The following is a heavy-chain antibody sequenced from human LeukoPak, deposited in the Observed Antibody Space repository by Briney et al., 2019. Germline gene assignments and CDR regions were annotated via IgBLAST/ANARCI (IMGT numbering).Heavy chain of an antibody. CDR3: ARSSASYHFGMDV. CDR1: GSSFTSHW. D-gene: IGHD3-10*01. Sequence: GESLQISCKGSGSSFTSHWIGWVRQMPGKGLEWMGIIDPGDSDTRYSPSFQGQVTISADKSISTAYLQWSSLKASDTAMYYCARSSASYHFGMDVWGKGTTVTVSS. J-gene: IGHJ6*04. CDR2: IDPGDSDT. V-gene: IGHV5-51*01.